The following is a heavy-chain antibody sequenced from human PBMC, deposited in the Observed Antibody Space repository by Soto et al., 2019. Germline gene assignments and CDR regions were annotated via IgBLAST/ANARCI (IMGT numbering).Heavy chain of an antibody. CDR2: IYWDDDK. J-gene: IGHJ5*02. CDR3: AHRRSTYYYDSTFAP. D-gene: IGHD3-22*01. CDR1: GFSLSTSGVG. V-gene: IGHV2-5*02. Sequence: SRPTLENHTQTLTLTCTFSGFSLSTSGVGVGWIRQPPGKALEWLALIYWDDDKRYSPSLKSRLTITKDTSKNQVVLTMTNMDPVDTATYYCAHRRSTYYYDSTFAPWGQGTLVTVSS.